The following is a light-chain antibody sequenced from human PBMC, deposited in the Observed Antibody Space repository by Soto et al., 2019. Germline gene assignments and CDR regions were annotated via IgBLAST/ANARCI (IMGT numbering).Light chain of an antibody. CDR1: QSISSE. CDR2: GAS. V-gene: IGKV3-15*01. CDR3: QQGHNGPLT. J-gene: IGKJ2*01. Sequence: EIVMTQSPATLSVSPGASATLSYRASQSISSELAWYKQKPGQPPRLLIYGASTRATGVPARFSGSGSGSDFTLTISGLQSEDFAVYYCQQGHNGPLTFGQGTRLEI.